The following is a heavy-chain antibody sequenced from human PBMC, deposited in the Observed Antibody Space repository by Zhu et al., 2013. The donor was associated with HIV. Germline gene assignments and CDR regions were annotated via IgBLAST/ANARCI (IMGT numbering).Heavy chain of an antibody. CDR2: INPSDGNT. CDR3: ARGEGSDNTGYWVY. V-gene: IGHV1-46*01. J-gene: IGHJ4*02. D-gene: IGHD3-22*01. CDR1: GYTFTSYY. Sequence: QVQLVQSGAEVKKPGASVTVSCKASGYTFTSYYMHWVRQAPGQGPEWMGIINPSDGNTTYAQTFQGRVSMTADESTSTAYMELSSLRSEDTAVYYCARGEGSDNTGYWVYWGQGTLVTVSS.